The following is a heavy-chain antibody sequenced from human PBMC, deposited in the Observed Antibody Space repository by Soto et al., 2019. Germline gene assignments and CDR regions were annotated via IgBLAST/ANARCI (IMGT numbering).Heavy chain of an antibody. CDR2: IYYSGST. V-gene: IGHV4-59*01. J-gene: IGHJ6*02. Sequence: QVQLQESGPGLVKPSETLSLTCTVSGGSISSYYWSWIRQPPGKGLEWIGYIYYSGSTNYNPSLKSRVPISVDTSKNQFSLKLSSVTAADTAVYYCARGWGYYGMDVWGQGTTVTVSS. CDR1: GGSISSYY. D-gene: IGHD1-26*01. CDR3: ARGWGYYGMDV.